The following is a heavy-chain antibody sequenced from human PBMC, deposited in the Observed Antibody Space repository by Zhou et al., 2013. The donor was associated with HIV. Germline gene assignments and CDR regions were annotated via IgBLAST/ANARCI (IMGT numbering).Heavy chain of an antibody. CDR1: GGLFITYA. CDR3: ARGRSSRLVGLDY. V-gene: IGHV1-8*03. CDR2: MNPNSGNT. D-gene: IGHD6-6*01. Sequence: QVQLVQSGAEVKKPGSSVKVSCKASGGLFITYAISWVRQAPGQGLEWMGWMNPNSGNTGYAQKFQGRVTITRNTSTSTAYMELSSLRSEDTAVYYCARGRSSRLVGLDYWAREPWSPS. J-gene: IGHJ4*02.